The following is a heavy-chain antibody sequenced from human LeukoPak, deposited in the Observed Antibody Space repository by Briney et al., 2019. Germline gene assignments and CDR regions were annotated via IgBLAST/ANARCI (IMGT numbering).Heavy chain of an antibody. Sequence: GGSLRLSCAASGFTFSSYAMSWVRQAPGKGLEWVSAISGSGGSTYYADSVKGRFTISKDNSKNTLYLQMNSLRAEDTAVYYCAISYRNYVVGYFDYWGQGTLVTVSS. J-gene: IGHJ4*02. CDR2: ISGSGGST. CDR3: AISYRNYVVGYFDY. D-gene: IGHD4-11*01. V-gene: IGHV3-23*01. CDR1: GFTFSSYA.